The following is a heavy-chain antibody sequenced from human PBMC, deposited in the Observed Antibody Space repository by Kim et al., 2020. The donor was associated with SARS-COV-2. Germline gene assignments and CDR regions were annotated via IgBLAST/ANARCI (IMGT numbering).Heavy chain of an antibody. Sequence: SETLSLTCAVYGGSFSGYYWSWIRQPPGKGLEWIGEINHSGSTNYNPSLKSRVTISVDTSKNQFSLKLSSVTAADTAVYYCARRLDSSGYYDWGQGTLVTVSS. CDR2: INHSGST. J-gene: IGHJ4*02. CDR1: GGSFSGYY. D-gene: IGHD3-22*01. V-gene: IGHV4-34*01. CDR3: ARRLDSSGYYD.